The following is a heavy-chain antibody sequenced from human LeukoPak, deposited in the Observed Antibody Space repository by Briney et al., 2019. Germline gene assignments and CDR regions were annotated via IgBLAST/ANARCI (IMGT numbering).Heavy chain of an antibody. J-gene: IGHJ4*02. V-gene: IGHV1-69*05. CDR3: ARETRSVTIFGVVIIEYYFDY. CDR2: IIPIFGTA. Sequence: SVKVSCKASGGTFSSYAISWVRQAPGLGLEWMGRIIPIFGTANYAQKFQGRVTITTDESTSTAYMELSSLRSEDTAVYYCARETRSVTIFGVVIIEYYFDYWGQGTLVTVSS. D-gene: IGHD3-3*01. CDR1: GGTFSSYA.